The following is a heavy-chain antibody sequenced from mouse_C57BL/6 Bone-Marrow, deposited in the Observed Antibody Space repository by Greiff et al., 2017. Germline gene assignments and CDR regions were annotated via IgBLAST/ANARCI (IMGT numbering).Heavy chain of an antibody. D-gene: IGHD1-1*01. CDR1: GYTFTSYW. J-gene: IGHJ3*01. Sequence: QVQLQQPGAELVKPGASVKMSCKASGYTFTSYWITWVKQRPGQGLAWIGDIYPGSGSTNYNEKFKSKATLTVDTSSSTAYMQLSSLTSEDSAVYYCASPYYGSSYVAWFAYWGQGTLVTVSA. CDR3: ASPYYGSSYVAWFAY. CDR2: IYPGSGST. V-gene: IGHV1-55*01.